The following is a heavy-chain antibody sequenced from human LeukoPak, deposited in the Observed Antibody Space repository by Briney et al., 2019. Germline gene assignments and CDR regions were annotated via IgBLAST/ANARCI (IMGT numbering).Heavy chain of an antibody. CDR1: GYTLTELS. Sequence: ASVKVSCKVSGYTLTELSMHWVRQAPGKGLEWMGGFDPEDGETIYAQKFQGRVTVTEDTSTDTAYMELSSLRSEDTAVYYCATELYYDFWSGYSRTYGMDVWGQGTTVTVSS. J-gene: IGHJ6*02. V-gene: IGHV1-24*01. CDR3: ATELYYDFWSGYSRTYGMDV. D-gene: IGHD3-3*01. CDR2: FDPEDGET.